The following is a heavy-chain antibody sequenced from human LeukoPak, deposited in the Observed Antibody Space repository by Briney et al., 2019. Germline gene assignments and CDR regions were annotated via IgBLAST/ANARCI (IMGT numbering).Heavy chain of an antibody. J-gene: IGHJ4*02. CDR3: ARRFLGNYFDY. CDR2: IYYSGST. Sequence: SETLSLTCTVSGGSIGSSSFYWGWIRQPPGKGLECIGSIYYSGSTYYNPSLKSRVTISVDTSKNQFSLKLRSVTAADTAVYYCARRFLGNYFDYWGQGTLVTVSS. V-gene: IGHV4-39*01. D-gene: IGHD3-3*01. CDR1: GGSIGSSSFY.